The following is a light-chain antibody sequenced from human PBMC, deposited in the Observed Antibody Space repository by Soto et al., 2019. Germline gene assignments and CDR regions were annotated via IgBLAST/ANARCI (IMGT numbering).Light chain of an antibody. CDR2: AAS. CDR1: QSISSY. CDR3: QQGYSTPPET. J-gene: IGKJ1*01. Sequence: DIQMTQSPSSLSASVGDRVTITCRASQSISSYLHWYQQKPGKAPKLLIYAASNLQSGVPSRFSASGSGTDFTLTLNSLQPEDFATYYCQQGYSTPPETFGQGTKVDIK. V-gene: IGKV1-39*01.